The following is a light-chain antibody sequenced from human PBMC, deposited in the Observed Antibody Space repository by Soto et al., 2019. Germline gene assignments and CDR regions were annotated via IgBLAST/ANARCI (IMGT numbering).Light chain of an antibody. CDR1: SSNIGSNF. CDR2: EDN. J-gene: IGLJ2*01. V-gene: IGLV1-51*01. CDR3: GTWDSSLSAV. Sequence: VLTQPPSVSAAPGQKVTIYCSGSSSNIGSNFVSWYQQLPGTAPKLLIYEDNKRPSGIPDRFSGSKSGTSATLGITGLQTGDEADYYCGTWDSSLSAVFGGGTKVTGL.